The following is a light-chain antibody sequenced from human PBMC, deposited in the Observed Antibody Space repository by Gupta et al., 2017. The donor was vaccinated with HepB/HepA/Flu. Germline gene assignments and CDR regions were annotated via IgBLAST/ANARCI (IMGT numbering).Light chain of an antibody. Sequence: EIVLTQSPGTLSLSPGKRATLSCRASLSVSSNYLAWYQQKPGRAPRLLIFGASRRATGIPDRFSGSGSGTDFTLTINRLEPEDFAVYYCQQDGSLPTTFGPGTKVDIK. J-gene: IGKJ3*01. CDR1: LSVSSNY. V-gene: IGKV3-20*01. CDR3: QQDGSLPTT. CDR2: GAS.